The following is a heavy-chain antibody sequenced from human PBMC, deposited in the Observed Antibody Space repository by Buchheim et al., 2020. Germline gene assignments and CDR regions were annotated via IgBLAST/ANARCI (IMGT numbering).Heavy chain of an antibody. Sequence: QVQLQESGPGLVEPSGTLSLTCAVSGVSISSSNWWSWVRQPPGEGLEWIGEMHHGGTTNYNPSLESRVTISVDKSKNQFSLKLTSVTAADTAVYYCVRYPYGIIPPGIDYWGQGTL. J-gene: IGHJ4*02. CDR3: VRYPYGIIPPGIDY. CDR1: GVSISSSNW. CDR2: MHHGGTT. V-gene: IGHV4-4*02. D-gene: IGHD1-1*01.